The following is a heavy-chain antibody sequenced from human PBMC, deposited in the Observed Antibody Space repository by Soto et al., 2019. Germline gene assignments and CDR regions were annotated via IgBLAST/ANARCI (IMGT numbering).Heavy chain of an antibody. V-gene: IGHV3-30-3*01. D-gene: IGHD3-22*01. Sequence: PGGSLRLSCAASGFTFSSYAMHWVRQAPGKGLEWVAVISYDGSNKYYADSVKGRFTISRDNSKNTLYLQMNSLRAEDTAVYYCARDARRITMIVVVPPHAFDIWAKGQWSPSPQ. CDR2: ISYDGSNK. CDR3: ARDARRITMIVVVPPHAFDI. J-gene: IGHJ3*02. CDR1: GFTFSSYA.